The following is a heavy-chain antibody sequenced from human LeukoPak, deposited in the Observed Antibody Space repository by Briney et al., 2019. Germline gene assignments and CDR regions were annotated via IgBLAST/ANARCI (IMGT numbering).Heavy chain of an antibody. J-gene: IGHJ4*02. CDR3: ARDRYSGYELHPVPGEY. Sequence: PSETLSLTCTVSGGSISSSSYYWGWIRQPPGKGLEWIGSIYYSGSTYYNPSLKSRVTISVDTSKNQFSLKLSSVTAADTAVYYCARDRYSGYELHPVPGEYWGQGTLVTVSS. D-gene: IGHD5-12*01. CDR2: IYYSGST. CDR1: GGSISSSSYY. V-gene: IGHV4-39*07.